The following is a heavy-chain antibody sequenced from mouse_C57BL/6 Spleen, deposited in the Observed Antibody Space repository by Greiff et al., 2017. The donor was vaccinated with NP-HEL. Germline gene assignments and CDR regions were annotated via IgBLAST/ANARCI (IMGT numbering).Heavy chain of an antibody. J-gene: IGHJ1*03. Sequence: VQLQQSGAELVKPGASVKISCKASGYAFSSYWMNWVKQRPGKGLEWIGQIYPGDGDTNYNGKLKGKATLTADKSSITAYMQLSSLTSEDSAVYFFARFYYGNYRYFDVWGTGTTVTVSS. CDR1: GYAFSSYW. CDR3: ARFYYGNYRYFDV. CDR2: IYPGDGDT. V-gene: IGHV1-80*01. D-gene: IGHD2-1*01.